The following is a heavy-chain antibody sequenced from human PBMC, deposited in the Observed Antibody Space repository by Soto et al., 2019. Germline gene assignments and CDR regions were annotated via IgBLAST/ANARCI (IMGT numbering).Heavy chain of an antibody. CDR3: AVPGGWNYADAIDI. CDR1: GYTFASYY. J-gene: IGHJ3*02. Sequence: ASVKVSCKASGYTFASYYRQWVRQAPGQGLEWMGIINPSGGSTSYAQKFQGRVTMTRDTSTSTVYMELSSLRSEDTAVYYCAVPGGWNYADAIDIWGQGTIVTVSS. CDR2: INPSGGST. V-gene: IGHV1-46*01. D-gene: IGHD1-7*01.